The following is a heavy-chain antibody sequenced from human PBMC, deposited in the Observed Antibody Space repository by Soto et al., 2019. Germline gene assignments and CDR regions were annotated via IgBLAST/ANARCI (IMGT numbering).Heavy chain of an antibody. CDR2: INPNSGGT. J-gene: IGHJ6*02. Sequence: ASVKVSCKASGYTFTGYYMHCVRQAPGQGLEWMGWINPNSGGTNYAQKFQGWVTMTRDTSISTAYMELSRLRSDDTAVYYCARGIAVAGSILYYYYGMDVWGQGTTVTVSS. V-gene: IGHV1-2*04. CDR3: ARGIAVAGSILYYYYGMDV. CDR1: GYTFTGYY. D-gene: IGHD6-19*01.